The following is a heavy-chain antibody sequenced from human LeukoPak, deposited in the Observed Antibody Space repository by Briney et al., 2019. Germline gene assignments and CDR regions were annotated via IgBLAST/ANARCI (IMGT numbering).Heavy chain of an antibody. D-gene: IGHD3-3*01. CDR1: GGSISSYY. CDR3: ARSPSKEMEWLSPSHFDF. CDR2: TDHTGFT. V-gene: IGHV4-59*03. Sequence: PSETLSLTCTVSGGSISSYYWSWIRQPPGKTLEWIGCTDHTGFTYNKPSLRSRVTISVDTSKNQFSLRLTSVTAADTAMYFCARSPSKEMEWLSPSHFDFWGQGTLVSVSS. J-gene: IGHJ4*02.